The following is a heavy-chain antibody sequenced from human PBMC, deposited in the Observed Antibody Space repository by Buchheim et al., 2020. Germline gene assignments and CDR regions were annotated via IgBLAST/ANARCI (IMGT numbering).Heavy chain of an antibody. Sequence: EVQLVESGGGLVQPGGSLRLTCAASGFTFSRYWMNWVRQAPGKGLVWVSRIFSYGTSTSYADSVMGLFTISRDNAKNTVYLQMNSLRAEDTAVYYCAYWRRDSGYVCAYWGQGTL. D-gene: IGHD3-22*01. CDR3: AYWRRDSGYVCAY. V-gene: IGHV3-74*01. CDR1: GFTFSRYW. CDR2: IFSYGTST. J-gene: IGHJ4*02.